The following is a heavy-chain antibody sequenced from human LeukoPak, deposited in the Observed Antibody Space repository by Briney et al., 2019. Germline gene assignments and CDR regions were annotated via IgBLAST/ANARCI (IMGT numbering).Heavy chain of an antibody. CDR1: GFTFSSYG. CDR2: ISGSGGST. V-gene: IGHV3-23*01. CDR3: ARGSGWP. Sequence: GGSLRLSCAASGFTFSSYGMHWVRQAPGKGLEWVSAISGSGGSTYYADSVKGRFTVSRDNSKNTLYLQMDSLRAEDTAVYYCARGSGWPWGQGTLVTVSS. J-gene: IGHJ5*02. D-gene: IGHD6-19*01.